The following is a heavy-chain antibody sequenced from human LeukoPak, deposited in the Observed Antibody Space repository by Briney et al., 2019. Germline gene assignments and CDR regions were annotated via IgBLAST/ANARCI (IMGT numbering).Heavy chain of an antibody. CDR2: IKQDGSEK. J-gene: IGHJ4*02. CDR3: ARVWVRIAAAGTLDY. D-gene: IGHD6-13*01. Sequence: GGSLRLSCAASGFTFSSYWMSWVRQAPGKGLEWVANIKQDGSEKYYVDSVKGRFTISRDNAKNSLYLQMNSLRAEDTAVYYCARVWVRIAAAGTLDYWGQGTLVTDSS. CDR1: GFTFSSYW. V-gene: IGHV3-7*01.